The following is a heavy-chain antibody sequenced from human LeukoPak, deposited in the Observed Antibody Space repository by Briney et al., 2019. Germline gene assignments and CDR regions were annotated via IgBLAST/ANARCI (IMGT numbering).Heavy chain of an antibody. D-gene: IGHD2-8*01. CDR2: IHQHGNEK. CDR1: GFTFSNYC. V-gene: IGHV3-7*01. Sequence: GGSLRLSCAASGFTFSNYCMSWVRQAPGKGLEGVASIHQHGNEKYFVDSVRGRFTISRDNAKNSLYLQMSSLRAEDTAVYYCATLNGPLFEYWGQGTLVTVSS. CDR3: ATLNGPLFEY. J-gene: IGHJ4*02.